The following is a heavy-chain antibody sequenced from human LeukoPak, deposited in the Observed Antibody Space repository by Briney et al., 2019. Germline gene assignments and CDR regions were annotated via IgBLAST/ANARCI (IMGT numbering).Heavy chain of an antibody. CDR2: IRYDGSNK. Sequence: AGGSLRLSCAASGFTFSFYGMHWVRQAPGKGLEWVAFIRYDGSNKYYADSVKGRFTISRDNAKNSLYLQMNSLRAEDTAVYYCARAPLPATAISDDYFDYWGQGTLVTVSS. CDR1: GFTFSFYG. J-gene: IGHJ4*02. V-gene: IGHV3-30*02. D-gene: IGHD2-2*02. CDR3: ARAPLPATAISDDYFDY.